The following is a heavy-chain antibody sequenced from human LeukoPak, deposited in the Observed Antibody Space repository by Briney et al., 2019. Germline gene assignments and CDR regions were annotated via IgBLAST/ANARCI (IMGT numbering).Heavy chain of an antibody. J-gene: IGHJ4*02. Sequence: ASVKVSCKAAGYTFTSCAINWVRQAPGQGLEWLGWINTNTGNPTFAQGFTGRFVFSLDTSVSTAYLQISSLKAEDTAVYYCARAERWLQNDYWGQGTLVTVSS. CDR1: GYTFTSCA. D-gene: IGHD5-24*01. V-gene: IGHV7-4-1*02. CDR3: ARAERWLQNDY. CDR2: INTNTGNP.